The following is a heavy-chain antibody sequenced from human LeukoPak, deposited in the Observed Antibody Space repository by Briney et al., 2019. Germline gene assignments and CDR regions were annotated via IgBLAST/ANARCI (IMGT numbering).Heavy chain of an antibody. V-gene: IGHV3-21*01. CDR1: GFTFSSYS. CDR3: ARDLSVAGTSIDY. Sequence: GGSLRLSCAASGFTFSSYSMNWVRQAPGKGPEWVSSISSSSSYIYYADSVKGRFTISRDNAKNSLYLQMNSLRAEDTAVYYCARDLSVAGTSIDYWGQGTLVTVSS. J-gene: IGHJ4*02. CDR2: ISSSSSYI. D-gene: IGHD6-19*01.